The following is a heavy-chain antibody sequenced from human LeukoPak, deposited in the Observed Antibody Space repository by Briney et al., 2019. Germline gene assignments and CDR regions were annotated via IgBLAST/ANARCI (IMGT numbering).Heavy chain of an antibody. V-gene: IGHV3-7*01. Sequence: QPGGSLRLSCEGSAFIFSGHWMNWVRQTPGKGLEWVASIKEDGSERQYVDSVKGRFSISRDNTKGSLFLQLNSLRAEDTAVYHCASDSPHYGMDVWGQGTTVTVSS. J-gene: IGHJ6*02. CDR3: ASDSPHYGMDV. CDR1: AFIFSGHW. CDR2: IKEDGSER.